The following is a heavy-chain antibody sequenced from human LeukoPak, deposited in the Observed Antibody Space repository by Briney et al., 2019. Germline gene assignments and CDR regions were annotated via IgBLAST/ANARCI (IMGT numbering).Heavy chain of an antibody. CDR3: ARGQGYSSSWFNPFDY. D-gene: IGHD6-13*01. CDR2: ISGSSGII. V-gene: IGHV3-48*01. J-gene: IGHJ4*02. CDR1: GFTFNTYT. Sequence: GGSLRLSCAASGFTFNTYTMNWVRQAPGKGLEWVSYISGSSGIIDYADSVRGRFTISRDNAKNSLYLQMNSLRAEDTAVYYCARGQGYSSSWFNPFDYWGQGTLVTVSS.